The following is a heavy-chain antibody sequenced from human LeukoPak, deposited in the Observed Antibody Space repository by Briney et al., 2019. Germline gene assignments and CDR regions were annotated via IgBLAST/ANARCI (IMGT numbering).Heavy chain of an antibody. V-gene: IGHV3-23*01. D-gene: IGHD6-19*01. CDR3: ATDSGWTAN. CDR1: GFTFSNYG. CDR2: IIGSGGIT. Sequence: GGSLRLSCAASGFTFSNYGMNWVRQAPGKGLEWISGIIGSGGITYYADSVQGRFTISRDNAKNTLFLQMNSLRPEDTAVYFCATDSGWTANWGQGTLVTVSS. J-gene: IGHJ4*02.